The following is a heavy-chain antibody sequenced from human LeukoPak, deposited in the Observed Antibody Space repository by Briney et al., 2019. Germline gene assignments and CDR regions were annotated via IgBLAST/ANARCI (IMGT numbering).Heavy chain of an antibody. D-gene: IGHD2-21*01. CDR3: AKVDCGATGCRRFDL. CDR1: GFTFSSYA. Sequence: GGSLRLSCAASGFTFSSYAMNWVRQAPGKGLEWVSTISGGGGSTYYADSVEGRFTISRDNSKNTLFLQMNRLRDDDTAVYYCAKVDCGATGCRRFDLWGRGTLVTVSS. CDR2: ISGGGGST. V-gene: IGHV3-23*01. J-gene: IGHJ2*01.